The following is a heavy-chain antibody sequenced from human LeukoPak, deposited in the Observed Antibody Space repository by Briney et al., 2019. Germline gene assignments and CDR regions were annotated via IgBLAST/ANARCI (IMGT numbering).Heavy chain of an antibody. CDR2: LYDAGNT. CDR3: ARDVTVRGSPYRRYFDF. J-gene: IGHJ4*02. CDR1: GGSITSSNYY. V-gene: IGHV4-39*07. D-gene: IGHD3-10*01. Sequence: SETLSLTCTVSGGSITSSNYYWAWIRQPPGKGPEWIGSLYDAGNTYYNPSLKSRVAISVDTAKKQVSLRLTSLTAADTAVYYCARDVTVRGSPYRRYFDFWGQGSLVAVSS.